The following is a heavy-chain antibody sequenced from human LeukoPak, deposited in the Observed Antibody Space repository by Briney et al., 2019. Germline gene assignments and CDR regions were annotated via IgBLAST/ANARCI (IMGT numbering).Heavy chain of an antibody. J-gene: IGHJ5*02. V-gene: IGHV1-18*01. D-gene: IGHD2-2*02. CDR1: GYTFTSYG. CDR2: ISAYNGNT. Sequence: ASVKLSCKASGYTFTSYGISWVRQAPGQGLEWVGWISAYNGNTNYAQKLQGRVTMTTDTSTSTAYMELRSLRSDDTAVYYCARDAAVVVPAAIRPNWFDPWGQGTLVTVSS. CDR3: ARDAAVVVPAAIRPNWFDP.